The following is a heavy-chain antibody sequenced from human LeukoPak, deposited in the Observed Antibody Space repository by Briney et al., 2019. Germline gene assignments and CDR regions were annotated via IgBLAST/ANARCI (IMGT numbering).Heavy chain of an antibody. D-gene: IGHD5-18*01. CDR3: ARGSGYYYLDY. V-gene: IGHV3-74*01. J-gene: IGHJ4*02. CDR2: MNTDGSEI. CDR1: GFTFSDYW. Sequence: GGSLRLSCAASGFTFSDYWMHWVRQAPGKGLVWVLGMNTDGSEIRYADSVKGRFTISRDNAMNTVYLQMNSLRVEDTAMSYCARGSGYYYLDYWVQGALVTVSS.